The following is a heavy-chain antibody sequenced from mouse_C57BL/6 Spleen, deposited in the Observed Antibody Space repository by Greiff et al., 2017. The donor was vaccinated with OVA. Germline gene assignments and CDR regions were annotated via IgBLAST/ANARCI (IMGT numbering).Heavy chain of an antibody. CDR3: ASYYGGAMDY. CDR2: ISYDGSN. CDR1: GYSITSGYY. D-gene: IGHD1-1*01. J-gene: IGHJ4*01. Sequence: EVKLMESGPGLVKPSQSLSLTCFFTGYSITSGYYWNWIRQFPGNKLEWMGYISYDGSNNYNPSLKNRISITRDTSKNQFFLKLNSVTTEDTATYDCASYYGGAMDYWGQGTSVTVSS. V-gene: IGHV3-6*01.